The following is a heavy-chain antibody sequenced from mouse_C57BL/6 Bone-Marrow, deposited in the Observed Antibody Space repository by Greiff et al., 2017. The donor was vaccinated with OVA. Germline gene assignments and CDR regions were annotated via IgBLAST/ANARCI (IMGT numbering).Heavy chain of an antibody. D-gene: IGHD1-1*01. CDR1: GYTFTDYY. Sequence: QVQLQQSGAELVRPGASVKLSCKASGYTFTDYYINWVKQRPGQGLEWIARIYPGSGNTYYNEKFKGKATLTAEKSSSTAYMQLSSLTSEDSAVYFCASRITTVYAMDYWGQGTSVTVSS. CDR2: IYPGSGNT. V-gene: IGHV1-76*01. J-gene: IGHJ4*01. CDR3: ASRITTVYAMDY.